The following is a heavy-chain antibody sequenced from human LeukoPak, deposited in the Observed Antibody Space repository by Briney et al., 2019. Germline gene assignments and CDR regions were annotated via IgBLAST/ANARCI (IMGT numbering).Heavy chain of an antibody. CDR1: GGSVSSGSYY. J-gene: IGHJ6*02. CDR2: ISYSGST. Sequence: SETLSLTCTVSGGSVSSGSYYWSWIRQPPGKGLEWIGYISYSGSTNYNPSLKSRVTISVDTSKNHFSLRLSSVTAADTAMYYCARDYVTSYYYYGMDVWGQGTTVTVSS. D-gene: IGHD3-10*02. CDR3: ARDYVTSYYYYGMDV. V-gene: IGHV4-61*03.